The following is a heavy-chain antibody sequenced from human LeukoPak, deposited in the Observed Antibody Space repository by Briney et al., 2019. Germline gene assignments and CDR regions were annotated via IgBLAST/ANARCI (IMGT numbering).Heavy chain of an antibody. J-gene: IGHJ4*02. CDR3: ARDGGSSGWYGY. CDR2: IYYSGST. Sequence: SETLSLTCTVSGGSISSYYWGWIGQPPGKGLEWIGYIYYSGSTNYNPSLKSRVTISVDTSKNQFSLKLSSVTAADTAVYYCARDGGSSGWYGYWGQGTLVTVSS. V-gene: IGHV4-59*01. D-gene: IGHD6-19*01. CDR1: GGSISSYY.